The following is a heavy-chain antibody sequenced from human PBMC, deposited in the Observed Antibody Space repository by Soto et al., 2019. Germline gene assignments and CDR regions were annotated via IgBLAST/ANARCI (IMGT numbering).Heavy chain of an antibody. D-gene: IGHD3-22*01. V-gene: IGHV5-10-1*01. J-gene: IGHJ4*02. CDR3: ARQIYDSDTGPNFEYYFDS. Sequence: VESLTLYRKGSGYSFAGYWITRVRQMPGKGLEVNGRIEPRDSHTYYSPSFRGRVTISAAKSITTVFLQWSSLRASDTAMYYCARQIYDSDTGPNFEYYFDSWGQGTLVTVSS. CDR1: GYSFAGYW. CDR2: IEPRDSHT.